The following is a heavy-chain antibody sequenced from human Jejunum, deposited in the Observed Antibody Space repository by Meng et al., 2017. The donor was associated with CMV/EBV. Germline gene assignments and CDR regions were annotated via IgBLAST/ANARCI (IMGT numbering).Heavy chain of an antibody. CDR3: VRDPVLSGLDV. CDR1: GFSLSIYS. Sequence: CAASGFSLSIYSINWVRQAPGKGLEWVAYIGTGSTKYYADSLEGRFTVSRDDAKNSLYLQMNSLRGEDTAVYFCVRDPVLSGLDVWGQGTTVTVSS. CDR2: IGTGSTK. J-gene: IGHJ6*02. V-gene: IGHV3-48*04.